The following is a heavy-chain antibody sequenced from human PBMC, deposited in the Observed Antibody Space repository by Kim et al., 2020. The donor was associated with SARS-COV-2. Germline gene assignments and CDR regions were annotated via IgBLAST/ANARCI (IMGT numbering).Heavy chain of an antibody. D-gene: IGHD3-22*01. Sequence: QKFQGRVTITADESTSTAYMELSSLRSEDTAVYYCARAEGIVVAPGWFDPWGQGTLVTVSS. J-gene: IGHJ5*02. CDR3: ARAEGIVVAPGWFDP. V-gene: IGHV1-69*01.